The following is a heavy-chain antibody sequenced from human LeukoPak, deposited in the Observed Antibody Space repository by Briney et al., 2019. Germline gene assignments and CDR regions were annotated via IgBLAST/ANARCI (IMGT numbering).Heavy chain of an antibody. D-gene: IGHD1-20*01. CDR1: GYTFTGYY. CDR2: INPNSGGT. CDR3: ARDRPAPYNWNYYYYYMDV. J-gene: IGHJ6*03. V-gene: IGHV1-2*02. Sequence: ASVKVSCKASGYTFTGYYMHWVRQAPGQGLEWMGWINPNSGGTNYAQKFQGRVTMTRDTSISTAYMELSRLRSDDTAVYYCARDRPAPYNWNYYYYYMDVWGKGTTVTVSS.